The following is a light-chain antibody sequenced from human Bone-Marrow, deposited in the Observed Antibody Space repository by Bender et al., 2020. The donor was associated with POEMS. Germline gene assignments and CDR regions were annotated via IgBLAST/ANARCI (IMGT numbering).Light chain of an antibody. CDR1: NSNIGTNA. Sequence: QSVLTQPPSASGTPGQRVTISCSGSNSNIGTNAVNWYQQFPGTAPKLHIYSDNQRPSGVPDRFYAFKSGTSDTLAISGLQAEDEADYYCAAWSAGLSGEVFGGGTKLTVL. CDR3: AAWSAGLSGEV. J-gene: IGLJ3*02. CDR2: SDN. V-gene: IGLV1-44*01.